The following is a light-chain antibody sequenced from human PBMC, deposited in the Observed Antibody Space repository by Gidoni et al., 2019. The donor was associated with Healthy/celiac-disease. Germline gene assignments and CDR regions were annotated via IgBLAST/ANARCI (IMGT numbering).Light chain of an antibody. CDR2: KAS. Sequence: DLQMTQSPSTLSASVGARVTITCRASQSISSWLAWYRQKPGKAPKLLIYKASSLESGVPSRFSGSGSGTEFTLTISSLQPDDFATYYCQQYNSYWTFGQGTKVEIK. J-gene: IGKJ1*01. CDR1: QSISSW. CDR3: QQYNSYWT. V-gene: IGKV1-5*03.